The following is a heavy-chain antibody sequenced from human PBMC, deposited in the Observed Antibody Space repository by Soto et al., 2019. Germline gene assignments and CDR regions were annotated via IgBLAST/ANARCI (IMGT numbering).Heavy chain of an antibody. CDR1: GGTFSTYT. CDR2: IIPMFVTA. Sequence: QVQLVQSGAEVKKPGSSVKVSCKASGGTFSTYTINWVRQAPGQGLEWMGGIIPMFVTANYAQKFQGRVKITADESTSTAYMELSSLRSEDTAVYYCARRYCISTSCHYYGMDVWGQGTTVTVSS. CDR3: ARRYCISTSCHYYGMDV. V-gene: IGHV1-69*12. J-gene: IGHJ6*02. D-gene: IGHD2-2*01.